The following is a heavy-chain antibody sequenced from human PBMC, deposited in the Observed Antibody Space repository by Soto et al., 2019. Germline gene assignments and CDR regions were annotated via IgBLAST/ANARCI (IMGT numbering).Heavy chain of an antibody. V-gene: IGHV4-31*03. CDR3: ARYHYTKLFDY. J-gene: IGHJ4*02. CDR2: IYYSGST. D-gene: IGHD4-4*01. Sequence: SETLSLTGTVSGGSISSGGYYWTWIRKHPGKGLEWIGYIYYSGSTSYNPYLKSRVNISVDKYKDQFSVKLASVTAADTAVYYCARYHYTKLFDYWGQGTLVTVSS. CDR1: GGSISSGGYY.